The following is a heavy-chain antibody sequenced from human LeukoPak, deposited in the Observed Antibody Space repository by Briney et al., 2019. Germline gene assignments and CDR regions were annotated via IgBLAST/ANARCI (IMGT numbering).Heavy chain of an antibody. J-gene: IGHJ4*02. CDR2: ISWNSGSI. D-gene: IGHD2-8*02. V-gene: IGHV3-9*01. Sequence: PGGSLRLSCAASGFTFDDYAMHWVRHAPGKGLEWVSGISWNSGSIGYADSVKGRLTISRDNAKNSLYLQMNSLRAEDTALYYCAKAGGTYYFDYWGQGTLVTVSS. CDR3: AKAGGTYYFDY. CDR1: GFTFDDYA.